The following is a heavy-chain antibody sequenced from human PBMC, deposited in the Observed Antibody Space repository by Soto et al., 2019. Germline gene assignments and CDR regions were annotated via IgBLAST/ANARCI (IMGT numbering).Heavy chain of an antibody. CDR3: ARQSPRRDYYYYYGMDV. V-gene: IGHV5-10-1*01. CDR2: IDPSDSYT. D-gene: IGHD6-6*01. J-gene: IGHJ6*02. CDR1: GYSFTSYW. Sequence: LKISCKGSGYSFTSYWISWVRQMPGKGLEWMGRIDPSDSYTNYSPSFQGHVTISADKSISTAYLQWSSLKASDTAMYYCARQSPRRDYYYYYGMDVWGQGTTVTVSS.